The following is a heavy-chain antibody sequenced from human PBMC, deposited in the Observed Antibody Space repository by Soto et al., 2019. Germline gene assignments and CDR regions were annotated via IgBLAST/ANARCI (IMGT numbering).Heavy chain of an antibody. D-gene: IGHD1-20*01. CDR2: IIPLLGIT. CDR3: ARDPRSITGTTSSEDFQH. Sequence: QAQLMQSGAEVKKPGSSVKVSCKASGGTFNGYAINWVRQAPGQGLEWMGGIIPLLGITNYAQKFQGRITSVADESTGTTSMDLRGLGSDDTAVYYCARDPRSITGTTSSEDFQHWGQGTLVSVSS. V-gene: IGHV1-69*01. J-gene: IGHJ1*01. CDR1: GGTFNGYA.